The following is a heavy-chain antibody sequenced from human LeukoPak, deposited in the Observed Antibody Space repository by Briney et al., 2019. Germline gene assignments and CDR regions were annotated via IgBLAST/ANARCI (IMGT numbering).Heavy chain of an antibody. CDR1: GGSISSSSFY. D-gene: IGHD6-19*01. J-gene: IGHJ5*02. Sequence: PSETLSLTCTVSGGSISSSSFYWGWIRQPPGKGLEWIGTIFYSGSTYYSPSLRSRVTMSVDTSKNQFSLRLSSVTAADTAVYYCARQGYISGQGFRNNWFDPWGQGSLVTVSS. CDR2: IFYSGST. CDR3: ARQGYISGQGFRNNWFDP. V-gene: IGHV4-39*01.